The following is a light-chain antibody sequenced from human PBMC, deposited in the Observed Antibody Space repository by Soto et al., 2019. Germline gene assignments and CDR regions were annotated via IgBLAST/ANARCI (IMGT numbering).Light chain of an antibody. CDR2: EVY. CDR3: SSYAGSNNLVV. V-gene: IGLV2-8*01. J-gene: IGLJ2*01. CDR1: GSDVGAYNF. Sequence: QSVLTQPPSASGSPGQSVTISCTGTGSDVGAYNFVSWYQHHPGKAPQAPIYEVYKRPSGVPDRFSGSKSGNTASLTVSGLQTEDEADYYCSSYAGSNNLVVFGGGTKLTVL.